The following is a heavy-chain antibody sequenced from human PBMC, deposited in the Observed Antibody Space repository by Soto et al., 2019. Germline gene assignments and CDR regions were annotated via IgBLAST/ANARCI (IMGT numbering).Heavy chain of an antibody. D-gene: IGHD3-16*01. CDR1: GYTFTTYG. V-gene: IGHV1-18*01. CDR2: ISAYSGKT. J-gene: IGHJ4*02. Sequence: QVQLVQSGGEVKKPGASVKVSCKTSGYTFTTYGISWVRQAPGQGLEWVGGISAYSGKTHYAQKSQGKVTMTTDTSTNTAYLELRSLRSDDTAVYYCAGDPYLGDHQYWGQGTLVTVSS. CDR3: AGDPYLGDHQY.